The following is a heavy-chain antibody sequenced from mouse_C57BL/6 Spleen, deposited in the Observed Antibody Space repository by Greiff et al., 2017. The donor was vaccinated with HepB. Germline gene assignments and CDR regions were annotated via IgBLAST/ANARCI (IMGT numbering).Heavy chain of an antibody. Sequence: VQLQQSGPELVKPGASVKMSCKASGYTFTDYNMHWVKQSHGKSLEWIGYINPNNGGTSYNQKFKGKATLTVNKSSSTAYMQFSSLTSEDSAIYYCARSNYETLYYFDYWGQGTTLTVSS. J-gene: IGHJ2*01. CDR1: GYTFTDYN. CDR3: ARSNYETLYYFDY. D-gene: IGHD2-1*01. V-gene: IGHV1-22*01. CDR2: INPNNGGT.